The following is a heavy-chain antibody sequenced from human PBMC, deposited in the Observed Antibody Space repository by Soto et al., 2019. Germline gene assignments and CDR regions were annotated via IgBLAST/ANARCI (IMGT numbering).Heavy chain of an antibody. D-gene: IGHD6-13*01. CDR3: ARLEKQHRAFGY. CDR1: GGTFSTYS. CDR2: INPFFGAA. V-gene: IGHV1-69*01. J-gene: IGHJ4*02. Sequence: QVQLVQSGAEGKKPGSSVKVSCKASGGTFSTYSINWVRQAPGQGLEWMGGINPFFGAANYAQKFQGRVTITADASTSTAHIELSSLRSDDTAVYYCARLEKQHRAFGYWGQGTLVTFSS.